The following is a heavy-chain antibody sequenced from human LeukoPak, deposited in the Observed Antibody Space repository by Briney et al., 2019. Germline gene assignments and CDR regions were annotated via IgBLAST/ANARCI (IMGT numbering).Heavy chain of an antibody. CDR1: GGSISSYY. D-gene: IGHD3-9*01. Sequence: PSETLSLTCTVSGGSISSYYWSWIRQPPGKGLEWIGYIYYSGSTNYNPSLKSRVTISVDTSKNQFSLKLSSVTAADTAVYYCAREGLRYFDWLFPPGFDYWGQGTLVTVSS. CDR2: IYYSGST. CDR3: AREGLRYFDWLFPPGFDY. J-gene: IGHJ4*02. V-gene: IGHV4-59*12.